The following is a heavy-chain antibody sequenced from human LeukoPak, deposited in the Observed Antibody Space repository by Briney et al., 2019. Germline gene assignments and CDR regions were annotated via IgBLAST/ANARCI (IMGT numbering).Heavy chain of an antibody. D-gene: IGHD3-10*01. CDR1: GFTFSRYA. Sequence: PGGSLRLSCAASGFTFSRYAMHWVRQAPGKGLEWVAVISYDGSNKYYADSVKGRFTISRDNSKNTLYLQMNSLRAEDTAVYYCAREEYYYGSGSQTPPLDYWGQGTLVTVSS. CDR3: AREEYYYGSGSQTPPLDY. CDR2: ISYDGSNK. V-gene: IGHV3-30*04. J-gene: IGHJ4*02.